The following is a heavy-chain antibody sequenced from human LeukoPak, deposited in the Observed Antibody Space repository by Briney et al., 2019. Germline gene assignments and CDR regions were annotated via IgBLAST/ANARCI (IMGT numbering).Heavy chain of an antibody. Sequence: EASVKVSCTASGFTFTSSAVQWVRQARGQRLEWIGWIVVGSGNTNYAQKFQERVTITRDMSTSTAYMELSSLRSEDTAVYYCAADLWGGGSLTPYGYYYGMDVWGQGTTVTVSS. CDR2: IVVGSGNT. CDR1: GFTFTSSA. V-gene: IGHV1-58*01. J-gene: IGHJ6*02. D-gene: IGHD2-15*01. CDR3: AADLWGGGSLTPYGYYYGMDV.